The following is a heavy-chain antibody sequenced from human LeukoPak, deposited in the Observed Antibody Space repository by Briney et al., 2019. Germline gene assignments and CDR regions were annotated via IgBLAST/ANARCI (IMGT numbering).Heavy chain of an antibody. CDR2: IIPIFGTA. D-gene: IGHD4-17*01. Sequence: ASVKVSCKASGGTFSSYAISWVRQAPGQGLEWMGGIIPIFGTANYAQKFQGRVTITADKSTSTAYMELSSLRSEDTAVYYCARENGDYGYYYGMDVWGKGTTVTASS. J-gene: IGHJ6*04. CDR1: GGTFSSYA. CDR3: ARENGDYGYYYGMDV. V-gene: IGHV1-69*06.